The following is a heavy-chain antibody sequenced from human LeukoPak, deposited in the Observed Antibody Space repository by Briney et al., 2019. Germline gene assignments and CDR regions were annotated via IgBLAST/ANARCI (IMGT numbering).Heavy chain of an antibody. CDR3: ARWYPSRYAFDI. CDR1: GGSISSSNW. J-gene: IGHJ3*02. Sequence: PSETLSLTCAVSGGSISSSNWWSWVRQPPGKGLEWIGEIYHSGSTNYNPSLKGRVTISVDKSKIQFSLKLSSVTAADTAVYYCARWYPSRYAFDIWGQGTMVTVSS. V-gene: IGHV4-4*02. CDR2: IYHSGST. D-gene: IGHD1-14*01.